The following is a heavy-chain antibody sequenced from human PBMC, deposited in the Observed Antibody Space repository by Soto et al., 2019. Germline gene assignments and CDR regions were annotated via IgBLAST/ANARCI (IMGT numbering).Heavy chain of an antibody. Sequence: SETLSLTCAVSGYSISSGYYWGWIRQPPGKGLEWIGSIYHSGSTYYNPSLKSRVTISVDTSKDQFSLKLSSVTAADTAVYYCARDQVLWFGGNWFDPWGQGTLVTVSS. D-gene: IGHD3-10*01. CDR2: IYHSGST. CDR3: ARDQVLWFGGNWFDP. J-gene: IGHJ5*02. CDR1: GYSISSGYY. V-gene: IGHV4-38-2*02.